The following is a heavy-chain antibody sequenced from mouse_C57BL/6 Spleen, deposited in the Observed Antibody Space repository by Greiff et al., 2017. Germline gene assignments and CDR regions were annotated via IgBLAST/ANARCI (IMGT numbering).Heavy chain of an antibody. Sequence: QVQLQQSGAELMKPGASVKLSRKATGYTFTVYWIEWVKQRPGHGLEWIGEILPGSGSTNYNEKFKGKATFTADTSSNTAYMQLSSLTTEDSAIYYCARKRAQATLAWFAYWGQGTLVTVSA. D-gene: IGHD3-2*02. CDR2: ILPGSGST. CDR1: GYTFTVYW. J-gene: IGHJ3*01. V-gene: IGHV1-9*01. CDR3: ARKRAQATLAWFAY.